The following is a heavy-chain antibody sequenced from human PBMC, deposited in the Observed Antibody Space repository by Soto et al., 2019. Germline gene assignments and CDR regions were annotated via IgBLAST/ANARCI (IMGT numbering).Heavy chain of an antibody. CDR2: IIPIFGTA. CDR3: ARISYDSSGYYPTRFDY. V-gene: IGHV1-69*13. J-gene: IGHJ4*02. Sequence: SVKVSCKASGGTFSSYAISWVRQAPGQGLEWMGGIIPIFGTANYAQKFQGRVTITADESTSTAYMELSSLRSEDTAVYYCARISYDSSGYYPTRFDYWGQGTLVTVSS. D-gene: IGHD3-22*01. CDR1: GGTFSSYA.